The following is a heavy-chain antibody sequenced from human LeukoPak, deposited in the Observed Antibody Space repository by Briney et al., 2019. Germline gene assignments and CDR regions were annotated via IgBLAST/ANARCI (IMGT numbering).Heavy chain of an antibody. D-gene: IGHD3-10*01. CDR2: FDPEDGET. J-gene: IGHJ3*02. CDR1: GYTLTELS. CDR3: ATVLPPMGSYFFYAFDI. V-gene: IGHV1-24*01. Sequence: ASVKVSCKVSGYTLTELSMHWVRQAPGKGLEGTGGFDPEDGETIYAQKFQGRVTMTEDTSTDTAYIELSSLRSEDTAVYYCATVLPPMGSYFFYAFDIWGQGTMVAVSS.